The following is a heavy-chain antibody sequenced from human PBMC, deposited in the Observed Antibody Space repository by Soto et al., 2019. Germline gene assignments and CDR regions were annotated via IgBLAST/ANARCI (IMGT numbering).Heavy chain of an antibody. J-gene: IGHJ3*01. CDR3: ARGLSFRGDFDV. V-gene: IGHV4-4*02. CDR1: GGSISSSSW. CDR2: IYHAGSP. D-gene: IGHD2-21*02. Sequence: HLQESGPGLVKPSGTLSLTCDVSGGSISSSSWWTWVRQSPGKGLEWIGEIYHAGSPNYNPSFQSRVTLLADKSKNHFSLRLTSVTAADTAIYYCARGLSFRGDFDVWGQGTTVTVSS.